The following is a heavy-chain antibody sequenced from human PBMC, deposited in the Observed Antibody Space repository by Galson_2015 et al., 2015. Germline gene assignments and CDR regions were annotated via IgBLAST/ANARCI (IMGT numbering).Heavy chain of an antibody. CDR1: GYSFATHW. D-gene: IGHD3-10*01. CDR2: IYPGDSDT. CDR3: ARAFYGSGSHYGDY. V-gene: IGHV5-51*01. Sequence: SGAEVKKSGEFLKISCTGSGYSFATHWIAWVRQMPGKGLEWMGVIYPGDSDTRYSPSFQGQVTISVDKSISTAYLQWSSLKASDTAMYYCARAFYGSGSHYGDYWGREPWSPSPQ. J-gene: IGHJ4*02.